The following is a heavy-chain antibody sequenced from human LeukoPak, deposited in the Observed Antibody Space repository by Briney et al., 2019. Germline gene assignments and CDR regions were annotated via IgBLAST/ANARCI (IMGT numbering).Heavy chain of an antibody. Sequence: GGSLRLSCAASGFTFSGYDMHWVRQAPGKGLEWVAFIRYDGSNKYYADSVKGRFTISRDNAKNTLYLQMDSLRAEDTAVYYCARDLSSSWYYMYYFDYWGQGTLVTVSS. V-gene: IGHV3-30*02. J-gene: IGHJ4*02. CDR3: ARDLSSSWYYMYYFDY. CDR1: GFTFSGYD. D-gene: IGHD6-13*01. CDR2: IRYDGSNK.